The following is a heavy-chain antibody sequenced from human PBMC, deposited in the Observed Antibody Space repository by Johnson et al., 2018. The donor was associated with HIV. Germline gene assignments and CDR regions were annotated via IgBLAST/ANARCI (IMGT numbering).Heavy chain of an antibody. CDR3: ARDRGSSGWYDAFDI. CDR2: IYSGGST. D-gene: IGHD6-19*01. J-gene: IGHJ3*02. Sequence: VQLVESGGGLVKPGGSLRLSCAASGFTFSDYYMNWIRQAPGKGLEWVSAIYSGGSTYYTDSVKGRFTISRDNSKNTLYLQMNSLRAEDTAVYYCARDRGSSGWYDAFDIWGQGTMVTVSS. CDR1: GFTFSDYY. V-gene: IGHV3-66*01.